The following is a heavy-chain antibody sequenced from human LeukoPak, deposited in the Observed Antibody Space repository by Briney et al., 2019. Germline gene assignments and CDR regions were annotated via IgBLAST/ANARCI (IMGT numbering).Heavy chain of an antibody. J-gene: IGHJ4*02. CDR2: ISAYNGNT. D-gene: IGHD5-18*01. Sequence: ASVKVSCKASGYTFTSYGISWVRQAPGQGLEWMGWISAYNGNTNYAQKLQGRVTMTTDTSTSTAYMELRGLRSDDTAVYYCARAPEWIQLWLVDYWGQGTLVTVSS. V-gene: IGHV1-18*01. CDR3: ARAPEWIQLWLVDY. CDR1: GYTFTSYG.